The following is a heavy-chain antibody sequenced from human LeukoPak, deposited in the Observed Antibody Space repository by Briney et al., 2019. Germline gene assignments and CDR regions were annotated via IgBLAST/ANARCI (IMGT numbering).Heavy chain of an antibody. CDR3: ARDQYYYDSSGFYS. Sequence: ASVKVSCKASEYTFTGYYMHWVRQAPGQGLEWMGWINSNSGGTNYAQKFQGRVTMTRDTSISSAYMELSRLRSDDTAVYYCARDQYYYDSSGFYSWGQGTLVTVSS. V-gene: IGHV1-2*02. D-gene: IGHD3-22*01. CDR1: EYTFTGYY. J-gene: IGHJ4*02. CDR2: INSNSGGT.